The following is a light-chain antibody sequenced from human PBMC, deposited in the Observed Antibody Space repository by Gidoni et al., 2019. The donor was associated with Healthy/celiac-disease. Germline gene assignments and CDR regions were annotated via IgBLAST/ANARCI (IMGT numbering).Light chain of an antibody. CDR2: GAS. CDR1: QSVSSSY. Sequence: EIVLTQSPGTLSLSPGERATLSCRASQSVSSSYLAWYQQKPGQAPRLLIYGASSRATGIPDRCSGSGSGTAFTLTISRLEPEDFAVYYCQQYCSSRLTFGGGTKVEIK. CDR3: QQYCSSRLT. V-gene: IGKV3-20*01. J-gene: IGKJ4*01.